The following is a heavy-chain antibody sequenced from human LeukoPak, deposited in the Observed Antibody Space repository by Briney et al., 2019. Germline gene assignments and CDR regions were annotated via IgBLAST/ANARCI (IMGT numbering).Heavy chain of an antibody. V-gene: IGHV1-2*02. D-gene: IGHD3-3*01. Sequence: GASVKVSCKASGYTFTGYYMHWVRQAPGQGLEWMGWINPNSGGTNYAQKFQGRVTMTRDTSISTAYMELSRLRSDDTAVYYCARVEDSRITIFGVVTSGMDVWGQGTTVTVSS. CDR1: GYTFTGYY. CDR3: ARVEDSRITIFGVVTSGMDV. J-gene: IGHJ6*02. CDR2: INPNSGGT.